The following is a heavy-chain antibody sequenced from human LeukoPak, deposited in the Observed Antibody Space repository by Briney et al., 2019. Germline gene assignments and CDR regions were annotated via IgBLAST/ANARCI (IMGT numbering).Heavy chain of an antibody. CDR2: ITGHSSTI. V-gene: IGHV3-48*01. CDR3: ARVGVGSSWYYDYYYMDV. Sequence: PGGSLRLSCAASGFTFSSYSMNWVRQAPGKGLEWVSYITGHSSTIYYADSVKGRFTISRDNAKNSLYLQMNSLRAEDTAVYYCARVGVGSSWYYDYYYMDVWGKGTTVTVSS. J-gene: IGHJ6*03. D-gene: IGHD6-13*01. CDR1: GFTFSSYS.